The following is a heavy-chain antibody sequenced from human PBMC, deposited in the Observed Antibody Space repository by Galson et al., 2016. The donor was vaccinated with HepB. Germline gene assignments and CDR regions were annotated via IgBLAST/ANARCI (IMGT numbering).Heavy chain of an antibody. V-gene: IGHV5-10-1*01. CDR1: GYTFTSYW. Sequence: QSGAEVKKPGESLRISCKASGYTFTSYWINWVRQMPGRGLEWMGRVDPSDSYTDYSPTFQGHVTISADKSINAAYLQWRSLRASDTAIYYCAKYNEQLVLGSSWGQGTLVTVSS. CDR3: AKYNEQLVLGSS. J-gene: IGHJ4*02. D-gene: IGHD6-6*01. CDR2: VDPSDSYT.